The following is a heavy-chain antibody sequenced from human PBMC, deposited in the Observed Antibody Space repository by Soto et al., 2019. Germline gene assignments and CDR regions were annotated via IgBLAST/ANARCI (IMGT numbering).Heavy chain of an antibody. V-gene: IGHV1-18*01. CDR2: ISAYNGNT. Sequence: ASVKVSCKASGYTFTSYGISWVRQAPGKGLEWMGWISAYNGNTNYAQKLQGRVTMTTDTSTSTAYMELRSLRSDDTAVYYCAREYCGGECYTDEADAFDIWGQGTMVTVSS. CDR3: AREYCGGECYTDEADAFDI. D-gene: IGHD2-21*01. CDR1: GYTFTSYG. J-gene: IGHJ3*02.